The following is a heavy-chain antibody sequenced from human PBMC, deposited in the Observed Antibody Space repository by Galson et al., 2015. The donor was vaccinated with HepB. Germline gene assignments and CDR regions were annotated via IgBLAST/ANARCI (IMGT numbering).Heavy chain of an antibody. CDR2: INPNSGRT. CDR3: AKGKHYDFWSGYPPLDY. V-gene: IGHV1-2*02. CDR1: GYIFTGNY. Sequence: SVKVSCKASGYIFTGNYIHWLRQAPGQGLEWIGGINPNSGRTKYGQKFQGRVTVTWDRSITTAYMELYSLTSEDTAVYYCAKGKHYDFWSGYPPLDYWGQGTLVTVSS. J-gene: IGHJ4*02. D-gene: IGHD3-3*01.